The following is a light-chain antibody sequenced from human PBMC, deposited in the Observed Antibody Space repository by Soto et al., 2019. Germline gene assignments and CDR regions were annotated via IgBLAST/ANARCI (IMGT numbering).Light chain of an antibody. CDR1: QRISND. CDR3: QQYGSSPTWT. V-gene: IGKV3-20*01. J-gene: IGKJ1*01. CDR2: GAS. Sequence: EVLMTQSPATLSVSPGERVILSCRASQRISNDLAWYQQKAGQAPRLLIYGASTRATGIPDRFSGSGSGTDFTLTISRLEPEDSAVYYCQQYGSSPTWTFGQGTKVDIK.